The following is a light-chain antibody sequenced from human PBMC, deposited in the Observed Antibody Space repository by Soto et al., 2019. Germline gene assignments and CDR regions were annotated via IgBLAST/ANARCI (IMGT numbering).Light chain of an antibody. CDR1: QSISSY. V-gene: IGKV1-39*01. J-gene: IGKJ3*01. CDR3: QQSYSTPFT. CDR2: AAS. Sequence: DIQMTQTPSSLSASVGDRVSITCRASQSISSYLNWYQEKPGKAPKVLISAASSLQSGVPSRFSVSGSGTDFTLTISSLQPEDFATYYCQQSYSTPFTFGPRTKVDIK.